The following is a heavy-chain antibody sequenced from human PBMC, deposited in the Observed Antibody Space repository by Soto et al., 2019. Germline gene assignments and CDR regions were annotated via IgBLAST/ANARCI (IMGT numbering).Heavy chain of an antibody. CDR3: HRVRYSDNWYGLIDF. J-gene: IGHJ4*02. Sequence: SETLSLTYTVSGGSIGSGAFHCSLIRKPPGRGLEWIGYIYHSGSTYYTHTIRSRVDISMARANNQFSLQLGSVTAEDTAVYFCHRVRYSDNWYGLIDFWGLGTLVTVSS. D-gene: IGHD4-4*01. CDR2: IYHSGST. V-gene: IGHV4-30-2*01. CDR1: GGSIGSGAFH.